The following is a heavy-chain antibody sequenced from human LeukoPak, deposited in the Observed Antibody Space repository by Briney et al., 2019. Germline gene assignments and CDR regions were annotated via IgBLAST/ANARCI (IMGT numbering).Heavy chain of an antibody. CDR2: IYYSGST. CDR1: GGSISSYY. V-gene: IGHV4-59*01. D-gene: IGHD1-26*01. CDR3: ARGSGGSYYVTY. Sequence: PSETLSLTCTVSGGSISSYYWSWIRQPPGKGLEWIGYIYYSGSTNYNPSLKSRVTISVDTSKNQFSLKLSSVTAADTAVYYCARGSGGSYYVTYWGQGTLVTVSS. J-gene: IGHJ4*02.